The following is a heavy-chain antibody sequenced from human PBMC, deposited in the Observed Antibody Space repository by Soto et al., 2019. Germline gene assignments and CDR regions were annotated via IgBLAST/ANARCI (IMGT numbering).Heavy chain of an antibody. CDR2: IYYSGST. J-gene: IGHJ4*02. CDR3: ASIVVPAAPFDY. Sequence: SETLSLTCTVSGDSISSGGYYWTWIRQHPGKGLEWIGYIYYSGSTYYNPSLKSRVTISIDTSKNQFSLKLSSVTAADTAVYYCASIVVPAAPFDYWGQGTLVTVS. D-gene: IGHD2-2*01. CDR1: GDSISSGGYY. V-gene: IGHV4-31*03.